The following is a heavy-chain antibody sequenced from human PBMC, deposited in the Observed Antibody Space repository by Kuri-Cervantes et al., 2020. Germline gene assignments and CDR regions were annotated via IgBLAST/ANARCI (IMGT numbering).Heavy chain of an antibody. Sequence: SVKVSCKASGGTFSSYTISWVRQAPGQGLEWMGRIIPILGIANYAQKFQGRVTITADESTSTAYMELSRLRSDDTAVYYCARRRYSYGFQAIDYWGQGTLVTVSS. CDR1: GGTFSSYT. CDR3: ARRRYSYGFQAIDY. V-gene: IGHV1-69*02. J-gene: IGHJ4*02. CDR2: IIPILGIA. D-gene: IGHD5-18*01.